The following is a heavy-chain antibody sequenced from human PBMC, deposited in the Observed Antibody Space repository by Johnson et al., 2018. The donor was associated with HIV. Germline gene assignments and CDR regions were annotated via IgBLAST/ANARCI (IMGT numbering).Heavy chain of an antibody. CDR3: ARDSMTTVVTFAFDI. V-gene: IGHV3-9*01. D-gene: IGHD4-23*01. J-gene: IGHJ3*02. CDR1: GFTFDDYA. CDR2: ISWNSGSI. Sequence: VQLVESGGGLVQPGRSLRLSCAASGFTFDDYAMHWVRQAPGKGLEWVSGISWNSGSIGYADSVKGRFTISRDNSKNTLYLQMNSLRAADTAVYYCARDSMTTVVTFAFDIWGQGTMVTVSS.